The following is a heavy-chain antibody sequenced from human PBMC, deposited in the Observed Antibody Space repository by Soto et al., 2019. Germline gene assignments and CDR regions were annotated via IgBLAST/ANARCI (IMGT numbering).Heavy chain of an antibody. Sequence: PGGSLRLSCSASAFTLSSTSRSWVSQVPGRGREWVAAMIERGGSTYYADSVKGRFTITRDNSKNTLYLQMNSLRAEDTAVYYCAKDYPGVLLYDYVWGSYPYWGQGTLVTVSS. CDR1: AFTLSSTS. CDR3: AKDYPGVLLYDYVWGSYPY. CDR2: MIERGGST. V-gene: IGHV3-23*01. J-gene: IGHJ4*02. D-gene: IGHD3-16*02.